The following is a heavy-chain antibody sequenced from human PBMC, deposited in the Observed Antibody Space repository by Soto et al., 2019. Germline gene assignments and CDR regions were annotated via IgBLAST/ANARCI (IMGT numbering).Heavy chain of an antibody. CDR2: IYWDGDK. V-gene: IGHV2-5*02. Sequence: QITLKESGPTLVKPTQTLTLTCSFSGFSFKTSGEGVGWIRPPPGKALEWLAPIYWDGDKRYSPSLKTRLNIAKDPSNNQVVRTLTNTDPVDTATYYCTHRKYSGTWSHYYCDYWGQGTLVTVSS. CDR3: THRKYSGTWSHYYCDY. CDR1: GFSFKTSGEG. J-gene: IGHJ4*02. D-gene: IGHD6-13*01.